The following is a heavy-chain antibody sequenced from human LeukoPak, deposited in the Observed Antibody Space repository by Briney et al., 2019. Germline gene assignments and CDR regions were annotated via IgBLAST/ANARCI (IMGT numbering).Heavy chain of an antibody. CDR2: IYYSGSY. J-gene: IGHJ6*04. Sequence: SETLSLTCTVSGGSISSGDFYWSWIRQPPGQGLEWIGYIYYSGSYYYNPSLESRVTISVDTSKNQFSLKLSSVTAADTAVYYCARDLVDNYGSGSYYNPPAYYYYGMDVWGKGTTVTVSS. V-gene: IGHV4-30-4*01. CDR1: GGSISSGDFY. D-gene: IGHD3-10*01. CDR3: ARDLVDNYGSGSYYNPPAYYYYGMDV.